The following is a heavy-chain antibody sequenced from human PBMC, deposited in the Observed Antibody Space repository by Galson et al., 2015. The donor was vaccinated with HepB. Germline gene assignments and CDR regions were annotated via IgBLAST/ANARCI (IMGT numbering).Heavy chain of an antibody. Sequence: SLRLSCAASGFSFDDYAMHWVRQAPGKGLEWVSGISWNSGSIGYADSVKGRFTISRDNAKNSLYLQVNGLRAEDTALYYCAKSRAPGYGSGWGNWFDPWGQGTLVTVSS. CDR1: GFSFDDYA. J-gene: IGHJ5*02. V-gene: IGHV3-9*01. D-gene: IGHD6-19*01. CDR2: ISWNSGSI. CDR3: AKSRAPGYGSGWGNWFDP.